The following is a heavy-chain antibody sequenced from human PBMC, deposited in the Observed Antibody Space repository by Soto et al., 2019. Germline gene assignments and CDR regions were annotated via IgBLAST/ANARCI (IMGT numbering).Heavy chain of an antibody. CDR2: FDPEDGET. V-gene: IGHV1-24*01. J-gene: IGHJ4*02. CDR1: GYTLTELS. Sequence: ASVKVSCKVSGYTLTELSMHWVRQAPGKGLEWMGGFDPEDGETIYAQKFQGRVTMTEDTSIDTAYMELSSLRSEDTAVYYCATEMVRGVIRPLDYWGQGTLVTVSS. CDR3: ATEMVRGVIRPLDY. D-gene: IGHD3-10*01.